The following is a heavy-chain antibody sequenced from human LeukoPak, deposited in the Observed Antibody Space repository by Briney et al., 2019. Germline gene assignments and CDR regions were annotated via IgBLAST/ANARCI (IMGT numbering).Heavy chain of an antibody. Sequence: SETLSLTCTVSGGSISTYYWSWIRQPPGKGLEWIAYIYSSGHTNYNPSLNSRVTISVDTSKNHFSLKLSSVTAADTAVYYCARWYYDSSGYRYFDYWGQGTLVIVSS. D-gene: IGHD3-22*01. CDR2: IYSSGHT. CDR3: ARWYYDSSGYRYFDY. V-gene: IGHV4-59*12. CDR1: GGSISTYY. J-gene: IGHJ4*02.